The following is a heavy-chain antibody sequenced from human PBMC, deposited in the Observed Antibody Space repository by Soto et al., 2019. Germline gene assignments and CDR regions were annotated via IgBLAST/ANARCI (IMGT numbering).Heavy chain of an antibody. CDR2: MNPNSGNT. CDR3: ARAKPRAVYSRYYYCGGV. V-gene: IGHV1-8*01. D-gene: IGHD4-4*01. CDR1: GYTFTSYV. J-gene: IGHJ6*03. Sequence: GASVKVSCKASGYTFTSYVINWVRQATGQGLEWMGWMNPNSGNTGYAQKFQGRVTMTRNPSISTAYMELSSLGSEGTAVHYCARAKPRAVYSRYYYCGGVLGKGTTGTGPS.